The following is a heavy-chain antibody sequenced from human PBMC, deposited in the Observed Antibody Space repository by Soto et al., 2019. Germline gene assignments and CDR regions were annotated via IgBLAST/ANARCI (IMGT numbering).Heavy chain of an antibody. CDR3: ARDAGWSGYFDY. V-gene: IGHV3-74*01. CDR2: INSDASST. Sequence: GGSLRLSCAPSGLPFSSYWMHWVRQAPGKGLAWVSRINSDASSTNYAGSVKGRFTISRDNAKNTLYLQMNSLRAEDTAVYYCARDAGWSGYFDYWGRGTLVTVSS. D-gene: IGHD6-19*01. J-gene: IGHJ4*02. CDR1: GLPFSSYW.